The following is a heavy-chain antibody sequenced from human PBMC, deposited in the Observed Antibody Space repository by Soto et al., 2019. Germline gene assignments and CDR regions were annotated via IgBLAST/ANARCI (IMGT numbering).Heavy chain of an antibody. V-gene: IGHV4-31*03. CDR2: IYYSGST. CDR3: AREDYSYGPYNFDY. CDR1: GGSISSGGYY. D-gene: IGHD5-18*01. Sequence: QVQLQESGPGLVKPSQTLSLTCTVSGGSISSGGYYWSWIRQHPGKGLEWIGYIYYSGSTYYNPPPKSRVPISEDTSKNQFALKLSSVTAADTPVYDCAREDYSYGPYNFDYWGQGTLVTVSS. J-gene: IGHJ4*02.